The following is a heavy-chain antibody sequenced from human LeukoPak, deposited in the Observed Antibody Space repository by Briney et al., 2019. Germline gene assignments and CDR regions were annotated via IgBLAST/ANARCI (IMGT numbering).Heavy chain of an antibody. D-gene: IGHD1-26*01. Sequence: GSVKASCKPSRYTFTDYYTHWVRQAAGQGLEWMGWIDLRIGVMKSAQNFTGRVTMTRDTYISTATMEMCNWRSDETTIYYCAKIGIFGSYWDFDSWGQGTLVTVSS. J-gene: IGHJ4*02. CDR3: AKIGIFGSYWDFDS. V-gene: IGHV1-2*02. CDR1: RYTFTDYY. CDR2: IDLRIGVM.